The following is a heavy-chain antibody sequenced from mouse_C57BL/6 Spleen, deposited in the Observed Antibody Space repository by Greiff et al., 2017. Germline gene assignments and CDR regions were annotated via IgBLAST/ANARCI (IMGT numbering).Heavy chain of an antibody. Sequence: QVQLQQPGAELVKPGASVKMSCKASGYTFTSYWITWVKQRPGQGLEWIGDIYPGSGSTNYNEKFKSKATLTVDKSSSTAYMQLSSLTSEDSAVYYCARGGTTVVAPYWYFDGWGTGTTVTVSS. CDR2: IYPGSGST. V-gene: IGHV1-55*01. CDR1: GYTFTSYW. CDR3: ARGGTTVVAPYWYFDG. J-gene: IGHJ1*03. D-gene: IGHD1-1*01.